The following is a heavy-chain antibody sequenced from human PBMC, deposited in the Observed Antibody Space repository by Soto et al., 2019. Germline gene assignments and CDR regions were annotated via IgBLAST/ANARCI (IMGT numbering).Heavy chain of an antibody. J-gene: IGHJ4*02. CDR3: ARDCGGDCYPH. CDR1: GGSISIYY. D-gene: IGHD2-21*02. CDR2: IYYSGST. Sequence: PSETLSLTCTVSGGSISIYYWSWIRQPPGKGLEWIGYIYYSGSTNYNPSLKSRVTISVDTSKNQFSLKLSSVTAADTAVYYCARDCGGDCYPHWGQGTLVTVSS. V-gene: IGHV4-59*01.